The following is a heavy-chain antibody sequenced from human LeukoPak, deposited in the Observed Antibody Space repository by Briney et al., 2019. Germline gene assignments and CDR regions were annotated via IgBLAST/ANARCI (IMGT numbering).Heavy chain of an antibody. D-gene: IGHD3-22*01. Sequence: GASVKVSCKASGYTFTSYYIHWVRQAPGQGLEWMGIINPSCGSTSYAQKFQGRVTMTRNTSISTAYMELSSLRSEDTAVYYCARFYYDSSGGGVYYYYMDVWGKGTTVTVSS. CDR1: GYTFTSYY. V-gene: IGHV1-46*01. CDR3: ARFYYDSSGGGVYYYYMDV. CDR2: INPSCGST. J-gene: IGHJ6*03.